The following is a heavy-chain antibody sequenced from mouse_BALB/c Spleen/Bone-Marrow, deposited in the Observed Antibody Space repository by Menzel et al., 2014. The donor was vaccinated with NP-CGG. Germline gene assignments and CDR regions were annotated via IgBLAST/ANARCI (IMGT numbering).Heavy chain of an antibody. V-gene: IGHV1-82*01. Sequence: VQRVESGPALVKPGASVKISCKASGYAFSSSWMNWVKQRPGQGLEWIGRIYPGDGDTKYNGKFKGKATLTADKSSSTAYMQLSSLTSVDSAVYFCARSDGYRDMDYWGQGTSVTVSS. J-gene: IGHJ4*01. CDR2: IYPGDGDT. D-gene: IGHD2-3*01. CDR1: GYAFSSSW. CDR3: ARSDGYRDMDY.